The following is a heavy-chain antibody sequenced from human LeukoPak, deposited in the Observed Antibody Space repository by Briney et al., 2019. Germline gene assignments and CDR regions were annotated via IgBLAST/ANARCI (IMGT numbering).Heavy chain of an antibody. CDR3: ARSFLEWNNWFDP. D-gene: IGHD3-3*01. Sequence: SETLSLTCTVSSGSISSYYWSWIRQPAGKGLEWIGRISTSGTTTYNPSLKSRVTMSLDTSKNQFSLKLSSVTAADTAVYYCARSFLEWNNWFDPWGQGTLVTVSS. V-gene: IGHV4-4*07. J-gene: IGHJ5*02. CDR2: ISTSGTT. CDR1: SGSISSYY.